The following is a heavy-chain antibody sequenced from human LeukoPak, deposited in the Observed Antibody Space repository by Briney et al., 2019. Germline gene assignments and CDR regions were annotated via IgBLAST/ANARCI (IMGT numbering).Heavy chain of an antibody. J-gene: IGHJ4*02. CDR1: GYTFTGYY. CDR3: ARERPDSSSSVDY. V-gene: IGHV1-2*06. CDR2: INPNSGGT. D-gene: IGHD6-6*01. Sequence: ASVKVSCKASGYTFTGYYMHWVRQAPGQGLEWMGRINPNSGGTNYAQKFQGRVTMTRDTSISTAYMELSRLRYDDTAVYYCARERPDSSSSVDYWGQGTLVTVSS.